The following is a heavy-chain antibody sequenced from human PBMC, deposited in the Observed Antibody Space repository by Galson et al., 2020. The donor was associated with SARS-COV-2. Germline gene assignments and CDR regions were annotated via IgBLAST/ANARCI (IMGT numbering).Heavy chain of an antibody. J-gene: IGHJ6*03. V-gene: IGHV3-15*01. CDR3: AIRFGGLGYMDV. CDR1: GFTFSHAW. CDR2: IKRKREGGTQ. D-gene: IGHD3-10*01. Sequence: GASLKISCSVSGFTFSHAWMTWVRQAPGKGLEWDGRIKRKREGGTQDYVEPVKGRFIISRDDSKNTLYLQMNSLKTEDTAVYYCAIRFGGLGYMDVWGKGTTVTVSS.